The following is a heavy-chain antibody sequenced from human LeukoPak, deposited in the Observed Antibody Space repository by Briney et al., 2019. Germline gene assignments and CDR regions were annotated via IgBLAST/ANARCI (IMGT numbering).Heavy chain of an antibody. D-gene: IGHD2-8*02. V-gene: IGHV3-30-3*01. J-gene: IGHJ4*02. Sequence: PGGSLRLSCAASGFTFSSYAMYWVRQAPGKGLEWVAVISYDGSNKYYADSVKGRFTISRDNSKNTLYLQMSSLRVEDTAVYYCARGITAGDFWGQGTLVIVSS. CDR1: GFTFSSYA. CDR3: ARGITAGDF. CDR2: ISYDGSNK.